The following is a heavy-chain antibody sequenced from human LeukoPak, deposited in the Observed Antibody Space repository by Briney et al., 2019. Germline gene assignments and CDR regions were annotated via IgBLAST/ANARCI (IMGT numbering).Heavy chain of an antibody. D-gene: IGHD5-24*01. Sequence: GESLKISCKGSGYSFTSYWIGWGRQMPGKGLEGMGIIYPGDSDTRYSPSFQGQVTISADKSTSTAYLQWSSLKASDTAMYHCARRDGYNTPADSWGQGTLVTVSS. CDR2: IYPGDSDT. J-gene: IGHJ4*02. CDR3: ARRDGYNTPADS. CDR1: GYSFTSYW. V-gene: IGHV5-51*01.